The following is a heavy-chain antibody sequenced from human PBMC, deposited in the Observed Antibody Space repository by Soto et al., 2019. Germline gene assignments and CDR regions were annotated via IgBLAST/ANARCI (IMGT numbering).Heavy chain of an antibody. D-gene: IGHD3-22*01. CDR1: GFTFSSYS. CDR3: ARDVVSVGNYYDSSGYDY. CDR2: ISSSSSNI. Sequence: EVQLVESGGGLVQPGGSLRLSCAASGFTFSSYSMNWVRQAPGKGLEWVSYISSSSSNIYYADSVKGRFTISRDNSKNSLYLAMNSMGDVDTGVYYCARDVVSVGNYYDSSGYDYWGQGTLVTVSS. J-gene: IGHJ4*02. V-gene: IGHV3-48*02.